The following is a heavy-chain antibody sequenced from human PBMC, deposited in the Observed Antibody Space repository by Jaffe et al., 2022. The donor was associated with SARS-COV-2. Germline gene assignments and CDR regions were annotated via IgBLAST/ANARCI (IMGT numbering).Heavy chain of an antibody. V-gene: IGHV3-30-3*01. CDR1: GFTFSSYA. J-gene: IGHJ4*02. D-gene: IGHD2-15*01. Sequence: QVQLVESGGGVVQPGRSLRLSCAASGFTFSSYAMHWVRQAPGKGLEWVAVISYDGSNKYYADSVKGRFTISRDNSKNTLYLQMNSLRAEDTAVYYCARGVGNPYCSGGSCPYYFDYWGQGTLVTVSS. CDR2: ISYDGSNK. CDR3: ARGVGNPYCSGGSCPYYFDY.